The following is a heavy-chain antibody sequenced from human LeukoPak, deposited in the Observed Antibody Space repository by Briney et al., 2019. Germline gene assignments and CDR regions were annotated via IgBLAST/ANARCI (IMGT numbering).Heavy chain of an antibody. J-gene: IGHJ4*02. CDR2: IYHSGST. CDR1: GGSISSSGYY. D-gene: IGHD2-15*01. CDR3: GRLGYCSGGSCSLDY. Sequence: TLSLTCTVSGGSISSSGYYWSWIRQHPGKGLEWIGYIYHSGSTYYNPSLKSRLTISVDTSKNQFSLNVTSVTAADTAVYYCGRLGYCSGGSCSLDYWGQGTLVTVSS. V-gene: IGHV4-31*03.